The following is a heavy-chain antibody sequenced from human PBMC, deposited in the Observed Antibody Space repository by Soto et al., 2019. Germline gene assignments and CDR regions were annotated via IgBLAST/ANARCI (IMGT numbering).Heavy chain of an antibody. Sequence: GRCMRLSCTASAFTPGAYAMSCFRQAPGKGMEWEGFIRSKAYGGTTEYAASVKARFTISRHDSNSIAYRHMNLLKTQDTAVYYCRVGDYYYGMDVWGQGTTVTVSS. J-gene: IGHJ6*02. CDR2: IRSKAYGGTT. CDR3: RVGDYYYGMDV. V-gene: IGHV3-49*03. CDR1: AFTPGAYA. D-gene: IGHD4-17*01.